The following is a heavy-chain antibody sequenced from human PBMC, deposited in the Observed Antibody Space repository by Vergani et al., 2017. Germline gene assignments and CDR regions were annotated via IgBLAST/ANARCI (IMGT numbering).Heavy chain of an antibody. J-gene: IGHJ6*03. V-gene: IGHV1-69*01. D-gene: IGHD2-2*01. Sequence: QVQLVQSGAEVKKPGSSVKVSCKTSGGTFKSNTFSWVRQAPGQGLEWMGGIIPIFGTANYAQKFQGRVTITADESTSTAYMELSSLRSEDTAVYYCARSSGYCSSTSCPRRPSGGGIYYYYMDVWGKGTTVTVSS. CDR2: IIPIFGTA. CDR1: GGTFKSNT. CDR3: ARSSGYCSSTSCPRRPSGGGIYYYYMDV.